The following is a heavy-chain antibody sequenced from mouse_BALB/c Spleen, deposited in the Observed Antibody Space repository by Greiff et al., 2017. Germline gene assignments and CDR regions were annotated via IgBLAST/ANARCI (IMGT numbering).Heavy chain of an antibody. V-gene: IGHV5-17*02. J-gene: IGHJ3*01. CDR2: ISSGSSTI. D-gene: IGHD2-4*01. Sequence: EVKLVESGGGLVQPGGSRKLSCAASGFTFSSFGMHWVRQAPEKGLEWVAYISSGSSTIYYADTVKGRFTISRDNTKNTLFLQMTSLTSEDTAMYYCARDYDYDDGFAYWGQGTLVTVSA. CDR1: GFTFSSFG. CDR3: ARDYDYDDGFAY.